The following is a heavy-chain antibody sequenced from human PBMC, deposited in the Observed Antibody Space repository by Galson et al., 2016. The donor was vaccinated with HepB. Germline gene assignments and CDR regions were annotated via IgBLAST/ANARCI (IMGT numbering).Heavy chain of an antibody. CDR2: IYYSGST. V-gene: IGHV4-31*03. Sequence: TCTVSGGSISSGGYYWSWIRQHPGKGLGWIGYIYYSGSTYYNPSLRSRVTISADTSKNQFSLKLSSVTAADTAVYYCASWGYSSSRYSDYWGQGTLVTVSS. CDR1: GGSISSGGYY. J-gene: IGHJ4*02. D-gene: IGHD6-13*01. CDR3: ASWGYSSSRYSDY.